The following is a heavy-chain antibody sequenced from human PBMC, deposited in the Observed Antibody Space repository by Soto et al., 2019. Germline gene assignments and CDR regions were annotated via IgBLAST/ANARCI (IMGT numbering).Heavy chain of an antibody. CDR2: IYHSGST. D-gene: IGHD5-18*01. CDR1: GGSISSGGYS. J-gene: IGHJ5*01. CDR3: ARGGDGEGVLDTAMDGWFDP. V-gene: IGHV4-30-2*01. Sequence: SETLSLTCAVSGGSISSGGYSGSWIRQPPGKGLEWIGYIYHSGSTYYNPSLKSRVTISVDRSKNQFSLKLSSVTAADTAVYYCARGGDGEGVLDTAMDGWFDPWGQGTLVTVSS.